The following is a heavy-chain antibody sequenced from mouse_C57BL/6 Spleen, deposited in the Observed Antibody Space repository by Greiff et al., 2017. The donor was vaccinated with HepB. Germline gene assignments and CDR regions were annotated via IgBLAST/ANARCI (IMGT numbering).Heavy chain of an antibody. CDR3: ARPELGRYFDY. J-gene: IGHJ2*01. D-gene: IGHD4-1*01. CDR2: INPSTGGT. V-gene: IGHV1-42*01. CDR1: GYSFTGYY. Sequence: EVQLQQSGPELVKPGASVKISCKASGYSFTGYYMNWVKQSPEKSLEWIGEINPSTGGTTYNQKFKAKATLTVDKSTSTAYMQLKSLTSEDSAVYYCARPELGRYFDYWGQGTTLTVSS.